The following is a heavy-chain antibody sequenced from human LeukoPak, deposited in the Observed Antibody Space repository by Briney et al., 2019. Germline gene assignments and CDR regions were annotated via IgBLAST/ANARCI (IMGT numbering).Heavy chain of an antibody. D-gene: IGHD2-2*01. J-gene: IGHJ4*02. CDR1: GFTVSSNY. CDR2: INSDGSST. CDR3: ARGLSGFASSLGY. V-gene: IGHV3-74*01. Sequence: GGSLRLSCAASGFTVSSNYMSWVRQAPGKGLVWVSRINSDGSSTSYADSVRGRFSISRDNAKNTLYLQMNSLRAEDTAVYYCARGLSGFASSLGYWGQGALVTVSA.